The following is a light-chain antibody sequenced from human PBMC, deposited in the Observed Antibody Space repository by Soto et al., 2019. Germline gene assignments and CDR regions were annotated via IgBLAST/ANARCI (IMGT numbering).Light chain of an antibody. J-gene: IGKJ5*01. CDR2: DVS. CDR1: QSVTSY. CDR3: QQRSDWPLT. Sequence: EIVLTQSPATLSLSPGERATLSCRASQSVTSYLAWYQQKTGQAPRLLIYDVSNRASGIPARFSGSGSETDFTLTISSLEPEDFAVYYCQQRSDWPLTFGQGTRLEIK. V-gene: IGKV3-11*01.